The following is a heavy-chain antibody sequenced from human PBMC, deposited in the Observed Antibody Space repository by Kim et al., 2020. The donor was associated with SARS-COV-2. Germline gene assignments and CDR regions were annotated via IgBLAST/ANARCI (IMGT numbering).Heavy chain of an antibody. D-gene: IGHD6-13*01. CDR3: ATAAGSKMLDY. CDR2: VKQDGSEK. J-gene: IGHJ4*02. Sequence: GGSLRLSCTTSGFTFSTYWMSWVRQAPGKGLEWVANVKQDGSEKYYVDSVKGRFTISRDNAKKSLFLQMNSLRAEDTAVYYCATAAGSKMLDYWGQGTLVTVSS. V-gene: IGHV3-7*03. CDR1: GFTFSTYW.